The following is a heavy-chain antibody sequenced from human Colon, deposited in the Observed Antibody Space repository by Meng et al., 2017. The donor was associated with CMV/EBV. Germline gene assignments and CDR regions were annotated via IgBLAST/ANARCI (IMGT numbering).Heavy chain of an antibody. D-gene: IGHD3-3*01. CDR3: ARIFGHAAGHYYHALDV. CDR1: GFTFSSYW. Sequence: GESLKISCAASGFTFSSYWMNWVRQAPGKGLEWVSGVTSGGGTTFYADSVKGRFTISRDNSRNTLFLQMNNLRAEDAAIYYCARIFGHAAGHYYHALDVWGQGTTVTVSS. CDR2: VTSGGGTT. J-gene: IGHJ6*02. V-gene: IGHV3-23*03.